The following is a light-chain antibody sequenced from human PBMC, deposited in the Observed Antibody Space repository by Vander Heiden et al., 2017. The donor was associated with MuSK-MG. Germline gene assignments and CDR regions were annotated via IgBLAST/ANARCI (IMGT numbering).Light chain of an antibody. CDR1: NSNIGSNT. V-gene: IGLV1-44*01. CDR3: AAWDDSLTWV. J-gene: IGLJ2*01. CDR2: STD. Sequence: QSVLTQPPSASEAHGQRVTISCSGSNSNIGSNTVNWYQQLPGSAPKLLIYSTDQRPSGVPDRFSGSKSGTSASLAIGGLQSEDEADYYCAAWDDSLTWVFGGGTKLTVL.